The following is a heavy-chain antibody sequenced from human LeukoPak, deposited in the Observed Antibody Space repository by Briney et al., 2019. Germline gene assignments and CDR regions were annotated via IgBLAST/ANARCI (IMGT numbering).Heavy chain of an antibody. D-gene: IGHD5-24*01. CDR3: AREEIRSWFDP. V-gene: IGHV1-46*02. CDR1: GVSLSATS. J-gene: IGHJ5*02. CDR2: INPSGGNT. Sequence: ASVKVSCKVSGVSLSATSIHWVRQAPGQGLEWMGVINPSGGNTKYAQKLQGRVTMTTDTSTSTAYMELRSLRSDDTAVYYCAREEIRSWFDPWGQGTLVTVSS.